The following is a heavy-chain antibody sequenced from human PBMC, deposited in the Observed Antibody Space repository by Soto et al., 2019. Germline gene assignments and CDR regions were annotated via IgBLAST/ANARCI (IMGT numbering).Heavy chain of an antibody. V-gene: IGHV3-48*03. CDR2: ISSSGSTI. Sequence: PILLCADSGFISSRYEVNWVGQGPGKGLEWVSYISSSGSTIYYADSVKGRLTISRDNAKNSLYLQMNRLRAEDTAVYYCARDKLGPCPDFGYWGQGTLVTVSS. CDR3: ARDKLGPCPDFGY. CDR1: GFISSRYE. D-gene: IGHD1-26*01. J-gene: IGHJ4*02.